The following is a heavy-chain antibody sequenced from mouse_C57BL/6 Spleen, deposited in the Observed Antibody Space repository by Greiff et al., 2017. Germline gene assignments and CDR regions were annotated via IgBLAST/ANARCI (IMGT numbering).Heavy chain of an antibody. CDR1: GYAFSSSW. CDR3: ARRSTVVAPDGAMDY. D-gene: IGHD1-1*01. V-gene: IGHV1-82*01. Sequence: QVQLQQSGPELVKPGASVKISCKASGYAFSSSWMNWVKQRPGKGLEWIGRIYPGDGDTNYNGKFKGKATLTADKSSSTAYMQLSSLTSEDSAVYFCARRSTVVAPDGAMDYWGQGTSVTVSS. CDR2: IYPGDGDT. J-gene: IGHJ4*01.